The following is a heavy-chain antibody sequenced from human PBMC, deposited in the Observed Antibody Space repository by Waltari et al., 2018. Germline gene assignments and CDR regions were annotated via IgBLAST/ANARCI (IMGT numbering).Heavy chain of an antibody. CDR2: ISGAGENS. CDR1: GFRFSKYA. CDR3: AKDQGYAGKDGDLRH. J-gene: IGHJ1*01. D-gene: IGHD2-2*01. V-gene: IGHV3-23*04. Sequence: EVQLVESGGGLVQPGGSLKLSCGVSGFRFSKYAMSWVRQAPGRGLGGVSGISGAGENSDYADSVKGRFTISRDNSKNILFLQMNSLRAEDTAVYYCAKDQGYAGKDGDLRHWGQGSLVSVSS.